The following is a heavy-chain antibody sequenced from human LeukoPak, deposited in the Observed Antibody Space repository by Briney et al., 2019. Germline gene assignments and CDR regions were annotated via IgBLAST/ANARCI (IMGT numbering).Heavy chain of an antibody. CDR2: ISSDGNNY. V-gene: IGHV3-30-3*02. CDR1: RFPFSSYA. Sequence: LGGSLQLSCAASRFPFSSYAMHWVRQAPGKGVEGVAVISSDGNNYYYADSVQGRFTISIDNSHNALFLQMNSLRAEDTALYYCAKCNLDNCREGFHIWGQGTMVTVSS. D-gene: IGHD1-1*01. CDR3: AKCNLDNCREGFHI. J-gene: IGHJ3*02.